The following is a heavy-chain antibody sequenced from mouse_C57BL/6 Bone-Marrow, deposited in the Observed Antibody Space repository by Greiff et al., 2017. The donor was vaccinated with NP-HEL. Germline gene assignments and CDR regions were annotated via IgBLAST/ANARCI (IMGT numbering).Heavy chain of an antibody. CDR3: AREGFYYYGSRSYYYAMDY. J-gene: IGHJ4*01. V-gene: IGHV3-6*01. CDR2: ISYDGSN. D-gene: IGHD1-1*01. CDR1: GYSITSGYY. Sequence: EVKLEESGPGLVKPSQSLSLTCSVTGYSITSGYYWNWIRQFPGNKLEWMGYISYDGSNNYNPSLKNRISITRDTSKNQFFLKLNSVTTEDTATYYCAREGFYYYGSRSYYYAMDYWGQGTSVTVSS.